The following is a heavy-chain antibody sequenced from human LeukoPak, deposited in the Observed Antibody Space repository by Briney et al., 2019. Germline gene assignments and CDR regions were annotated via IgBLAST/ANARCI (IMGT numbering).Heavy chain of an antibody. J-gene: IGHJ4*02. CDR2: INQDSSEK. Sequence: GGSPRLSCAGSGLIFSNYWMSWVRQAPGKGLEWVANINQDSSEKYYVDSVKGRFTISRDNAKNSLYLQLNTLRPEDTAVYYCVQGWRDNWGQGTLVTVSS. D-gene: IGHD1-1*01. CDR1: GLIFSNYW. CDR3: VQGWRDN. V-gene: IGHV3-7*01.